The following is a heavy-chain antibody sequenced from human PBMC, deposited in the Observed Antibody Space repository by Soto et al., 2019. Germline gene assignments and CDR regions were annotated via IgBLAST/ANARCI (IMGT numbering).Heavy chain of an antibody. CDR1: VYSIFIGDHY. V-gene: IGHV4-30-4*01. CDR3: ARNVFRGYCIGNKCRAIPYLNRLEV. CDR2: IYHTGST. D-gene: IGHD3-10*01. J-gene: IGHJ6*01. Sequence: PSSTXSLTCSFSVYSIFIGDHYLSWIRQPPGKVFEWLGYIYHTGSTYYNPSLKRRLTISVDKSKNQFSLKLSSVTAADSAVYFCARNVFRGYCIGNKCRAIPYLNRLEVWGRGAKVKVYS.